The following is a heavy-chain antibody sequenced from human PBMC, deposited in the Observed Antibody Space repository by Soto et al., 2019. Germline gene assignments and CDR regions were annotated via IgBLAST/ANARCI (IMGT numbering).Heavy chain of an antibody. CDR3: ARDSITIFGVVTDWFDP. CDR1: GFTFSSYS. D-gene: IGHD3-3*01. CDR2: ISSSSSYI. Sequence: GGSLRLSCAASGFTFSSYSMNWVRQAPGKGLEWVSSISSSSSYIYYADSVKGRFTISRDNAKNSLYLQMNSPRAEDTAVYYCARDSITIFGVVTDWFDPWGQGTLVTVSS. V-gene: IGHV3-21*01. J-gene: IGHJ5*02.